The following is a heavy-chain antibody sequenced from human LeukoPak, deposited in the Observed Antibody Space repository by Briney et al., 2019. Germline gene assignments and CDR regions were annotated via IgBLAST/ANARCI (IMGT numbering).Heavy chain of an antibody. Sequence: ETLSLTCAVSGGSINSSNWWSWVRQAPGKGLEWVASIKQDGSYMYYLDSVKGRFTISRDNAKNSLYLQMNSLRAEDTAVYYCAGEPRSLAYWGQGTLVTVSS. J-gene: IGHJ4*02. CDR2: IKQDGSYM. V-gene: IGHV3-7*01. CDR1: GGSINSSNW. CDR3: AGEPRSLAY.